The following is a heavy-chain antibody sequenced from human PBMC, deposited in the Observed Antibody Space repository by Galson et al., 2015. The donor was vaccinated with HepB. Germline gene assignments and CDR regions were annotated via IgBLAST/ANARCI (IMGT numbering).Heavy chain of an antibody. V-gene: IGHV1-8*01. D-gene: IGHD3-10*01. CDR2: MNPNSGNT. CDR1: GYTFISYE. CDR3: AREGARGSADL. Sequence: SVKVSCKASGYTFISYEIIWVRQATGQGLEWMGWMNPNSGNTGYAQKFQGSVTMTRNTSTSTAYMELSSLRSEDTALYYCAREGARGSADLWGQGTLVTVSS. J-gene: IGHJ5*02.